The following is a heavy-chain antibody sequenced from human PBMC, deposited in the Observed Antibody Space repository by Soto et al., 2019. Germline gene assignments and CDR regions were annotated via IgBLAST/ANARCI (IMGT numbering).Heavy chain of an antibody. CDR2: IYPFYSDT. CDR3: AXXFXCSGIPYDGGRRANWFDP. Sequence: LGESLKISCKGSGYSFSTYWIAWVRQMPVKGLEFMGIIYPFYSDTRYSPSFQGQVTISSDNSISTAYLRLISLKASYTALYYCAXXFXCSGIPYDGGRRANWFDPWPREHWSPSPQ. CDR1: GYSFSTYW. D-gene: IGHD2-15*01. J-gene: IGHJ5*02. V-gene: IGHV5-51*01.